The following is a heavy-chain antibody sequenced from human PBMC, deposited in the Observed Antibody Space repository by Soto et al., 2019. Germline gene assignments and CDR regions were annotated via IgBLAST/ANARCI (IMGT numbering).Heavy chain of an antibody. CDR1: GGSISSGGYY. CDR3: ARAWGGAFDI. V-gene: IGHV4-61*08. Sequence: SETLSLTCTVSGGSISSGGYYWGWIRHHPGKGLEWIGYIYYSGSTNYNPSLKSRVTISVDTSKNQFSLKLSSVTAADTAVYYCARAWGGAFDIWGQGTMVTVSS. CDR2: IYYSGST. J-gene: IGHJ3*02. D-gene: IGHD3-10*01.